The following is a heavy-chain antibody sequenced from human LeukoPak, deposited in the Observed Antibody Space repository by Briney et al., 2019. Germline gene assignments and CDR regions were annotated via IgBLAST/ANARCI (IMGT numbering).Heavy chain of an antibody. D-gene: IGHD2-21*01. CDR3: ARGLSPHIAFDI. Sequence: SETLSLTXTVSGGSISSYYWSWIRQPPGKGLEWIGYIYYSGSTNYNPSLKSRVTISVDTSKNQFSLKLSSVTAADTAVYYYARGLSPHIAFDIWGQGTMVTVSS. CDR1: GGSISSYY. CDR2: IYYSGST. J-gene: IGHJ3*02. V-gene: IGHV4-59*01.